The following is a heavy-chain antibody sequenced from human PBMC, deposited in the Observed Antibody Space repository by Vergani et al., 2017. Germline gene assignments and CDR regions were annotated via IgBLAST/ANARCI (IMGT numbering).Heavy chain of an antibody. Sequence: QLQLQESGPGLVKPSETLSLTCTVSGGSISSSSYYWGWIRQPPGKGLEWIGSIYYSGSTYYNPSLKSRVTISVDTSKNQFSLKLSSVTAADTAVYYCARGPKITIFGVVIKYGMDVWGQGTTVTVSS. V-gene: IGHV4-39*07. D-gene: IGHD3-3*01. J-gene: IGHJ6*02. CDR3: ARGPKITIFGVVIKYGMDV. CDR1: GGSISSSSYY. CDR2: IYYSGST.